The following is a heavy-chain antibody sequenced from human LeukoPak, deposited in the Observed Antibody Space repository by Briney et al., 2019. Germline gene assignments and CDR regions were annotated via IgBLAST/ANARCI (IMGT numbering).Heavy chain of an antibody. D-gene: IGHD5-18*01. J-gene: IGHJ5*02. CDR2: IYYSGST. V-gene: IGHV4-61*08. CDR3: ARVRTAMVTYWFDP. Sequence: PSQTLSLTCTVSGGSISSGGYYWSWIRQHPGKGLEWIGYIYYSGSTNYNPSLKSRVTISVDTSKNQFPLKLSSVTAADTAVYYCARVRTAMVTYWFDPWGQGTLVTVSS. CDR1: GGSISSGGYY.